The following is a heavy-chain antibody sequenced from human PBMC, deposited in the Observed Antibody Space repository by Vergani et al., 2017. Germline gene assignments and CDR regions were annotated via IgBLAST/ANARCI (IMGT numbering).Heavy chain of an antibody. CDR3: ARAGVRAGFDF. CDR1: GFSFPGYA. D-gene: IGHD2-8*01. J-gene: IGHJ4*02. Sequence: EVQLLESGGGLVQPGGSLRLSCEASGFSFPGYAMSWVRKAPGKGLEWVANINSRGTKTDYMPSLGARFSISRDNTQRSLHLQMYNLRVEDTAIYYCARAGVRAGFDFWGQGTLVTVSS. V-gene: IGHV3-7*03. CDR2: INSRGTKT.